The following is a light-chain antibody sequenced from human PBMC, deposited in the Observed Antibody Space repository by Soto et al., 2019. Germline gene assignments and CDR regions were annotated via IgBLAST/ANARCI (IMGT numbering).Light chain of an antibody. CDR2: EVS. CDR1: SSDVGGYNY. Sequence: QSALTQPASVSGSPGQSITISCTGTSSDVGGYNYVSWYQQHPGKAPKLMISEVSNRPSGVSNRFSGSKSGNTASLTISGLQAEDEADYYCNSYTSSSTPWMFGGGTKVTVL. J-gene: IGLJ3*02. V-gene: IGLV2-14*01. CDR3: NSYTSSSTPWM.